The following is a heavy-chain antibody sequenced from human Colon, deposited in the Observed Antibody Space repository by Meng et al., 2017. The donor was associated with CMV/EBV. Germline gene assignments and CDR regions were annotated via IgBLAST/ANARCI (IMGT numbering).Heavy chain of an antibody. V-gene: IGHV3-72*01. Sequence: SGFRFSDHYMDWVRPAPGKGLEWVARSRDRANSYTTEYVASVKGRFTISRDGSKSSLYLQMNSLKIEDTAVYYCVRRQEGSGYLADDYWGQGTLVTVSS. J-gene: IGHJ4*02. CDR1: GFRFSDHY. D-gene: IGHD3-22*01. CDR2: SRDRANSYTT. CDR3: VRRQEGSGYLADDY.